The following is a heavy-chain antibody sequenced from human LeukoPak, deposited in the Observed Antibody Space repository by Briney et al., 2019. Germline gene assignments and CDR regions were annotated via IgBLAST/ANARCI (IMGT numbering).Heavy chain of an antibody. CDR1: GFTFSSYA. V-gene: IGHV3-23*01. CDR2: INGSGGST. J-gene: IGHJ4*02. Sequence: GGSLRLSCAASGFTFSSYAMSRVRQAPGKGLEWVSDINGSGGSTYYADSVKGRFTISRDNSKNTLYLQMNGLRAEDTAVYYCAKRIQSAMATGYWGQGTLVTVSS. CDR3: AKRIQSAMATGY. D-gene: IGHD5-18*01.